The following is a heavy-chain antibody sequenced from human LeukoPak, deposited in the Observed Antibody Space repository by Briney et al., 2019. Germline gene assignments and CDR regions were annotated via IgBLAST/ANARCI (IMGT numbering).Heavy chain of an antibody. Sequence: PSETLSLTCAVSGGSISSSNWWSWVRQPPEKGLEWIGEIYHSGSTNYNPSLKSRVTISVDKSKNQFSLKMSSVTAADTAMYYCAGTYSGSSYFDYWGQGTLVTVSS. CDR2: IYHSGST. V-gene: IGHV4-4*02. D-gene: IGHD1-26*01. J-gene: IGHJ4*02. CDR3: AGTYSGSSYFDY. CDR1: GGSISSSNW.